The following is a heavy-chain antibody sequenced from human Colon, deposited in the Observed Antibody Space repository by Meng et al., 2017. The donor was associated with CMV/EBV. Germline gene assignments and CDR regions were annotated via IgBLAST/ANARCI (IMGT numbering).Heavy chain of an antibody. J-gene: IGHJ6*02. CDR2: MRYDGSDK. CDR3: AKDLAAAGTLDYDYGMDV. V-gene: IGHV3-30*02. D-gene: IGHD6-13*01. Sequence: GESLKISCAASGFTFSTYGMHWFRQAPGKGLEWVTFMRYDGSDKYYVDSVKGRFTISRDTTKNTLYLEMNSLGDEDTAVYYWAKDLAAAGTLDYDYGMDVWGQGTTVTVSS. CDR1: GFTFSTYG.